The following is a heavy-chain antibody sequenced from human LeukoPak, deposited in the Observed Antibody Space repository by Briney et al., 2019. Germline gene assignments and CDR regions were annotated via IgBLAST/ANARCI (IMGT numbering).Heavy chain of an antibody. CDR3: TKGDITMIPD. CDR1: GFTVSSNY. Sequence: HPGGSLRLSCAASGFTVSSNYMSWVRQAPGKGLEWVSVIYSGGTTYYADSVKGRFTISRDSSKSTLYLQMNSLGAEDTAVYYCTKGDITMIPDWGQGTLVTVSS. CDR2: IYSGGTT. J-gene: IGHJ4*02. V-gene: IGHV3-53*01. D-gene: IGHD3-22*01.